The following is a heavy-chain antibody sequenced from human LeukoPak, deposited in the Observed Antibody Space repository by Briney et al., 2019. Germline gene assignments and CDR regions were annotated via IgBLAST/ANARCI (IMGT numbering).Heavy chain of an antibody. CDR2: IKQDGSAK. V-gene: IGHV3-7*01. CDR1: GFIFISYW. CDR3: AGCAGNSCYFDY. J-gene: IGHJ4*02. D-gene: IGHD1-1*01. Sequence: GESLRLSCAASGFIFISYWMRWVRQAPGKGLEWVANIKQDGSAKNYVDSVKGRFTISRDNAENSLYLQLNSLRAEDTAVYYCAGCAGNSCYFDYWGQGTLVIVSS.